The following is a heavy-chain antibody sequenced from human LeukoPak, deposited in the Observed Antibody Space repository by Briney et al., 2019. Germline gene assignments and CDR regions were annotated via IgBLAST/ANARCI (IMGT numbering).Heavy chain of an antibody. D-gene: IGHD3-16*02. CDR3: ARGGPLTFGGVIVPRYNWFDP. J-gene: IGHJ5*02. CDR1: GFTFTNSP. V-gene: IGHV1-58*02. Sequence: ASVKVSCKASGFTFTNSPMQWVRQARGQRLEWIGWIVVGSCNPNYAQKFQERVTITRDMSTSTAYMELSSLRSEDTAVYYCARGGPLTFGGVIVPRYNWFDPWGQGTLVTVSS. CDR2: IVVGSCNP.